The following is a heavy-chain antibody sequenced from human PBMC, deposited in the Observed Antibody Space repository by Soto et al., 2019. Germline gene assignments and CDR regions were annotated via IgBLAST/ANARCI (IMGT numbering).Heavy chain of an antibody. CDR1: GFTFSDYG. CDR2: IWYDGSNK. J-gene: IGHJ4*02. V-gene: IGHV3-33*01. Sequence: QVQLVESGGGVVQPGRSLRLSCAASGFTFSDYGMHWVRQAPGKGLEWVAFIWYDGSNKYHADSVKGRFTISRDNSKNTLYLQMNSLRAEDTAVYYCARGRGRFLGIAAANIRGGYFDYWGQGTLVTVSS. CDR3: ARGRGRFLGIAAANIRGGYFDY. D-gene: IGHD6-13*01.